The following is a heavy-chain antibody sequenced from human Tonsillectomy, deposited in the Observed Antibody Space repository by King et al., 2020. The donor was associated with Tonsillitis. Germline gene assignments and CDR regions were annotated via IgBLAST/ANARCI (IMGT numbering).Heavy chain of an antibody. CDR1: GFSLSTSGMC. V-gene: IGHV2-70*01. D-gene: IGHD2-8*01. CDR3: ARISGGYNNGFFWLWFDP. J-gene: IGHJ5*02. Sequence: TLKESGPALVKPTQTLTLTCSFSGFSLSTSGMCVSWIRQPPGKALEWLALIDWDDNKYYSTSLKTRLTISKDTSKNQVVLTMTNMDPVDTATYYCARISGGYNNGFFWLWFDPWGQGTLVTVSS. CDR2: IDWDDNK.